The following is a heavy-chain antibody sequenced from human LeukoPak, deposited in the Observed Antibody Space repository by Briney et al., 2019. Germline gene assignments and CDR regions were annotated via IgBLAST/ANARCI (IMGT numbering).Heavy chain of an antibody. CDR3: ARKMSPPAHENAFDI. V-gene: IGHV1-18*01. CDR2: ISAYNGNT. J-gene: IGHJ3*02. CDR1: GYTFTSYG. Sequence: GASVKVSCKASGYTFTSYGISWVRQAPGQGLEWMGWISAYNGNTNYAQKLQGRVTMTTDTSTSTAYMELSSLRSEDTAVYYCARKMSPPAHENAFDIWGQGPMVTVSS.